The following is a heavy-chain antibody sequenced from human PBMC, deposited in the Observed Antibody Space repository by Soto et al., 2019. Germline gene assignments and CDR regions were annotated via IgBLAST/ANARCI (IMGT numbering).Heavy chain of an antibody. D-gene: IGHD3-22*01. J-gene: IGHJ5*02. Sequence: QMQLVQSGPEVKQPGTSVKVSSKASGFTFTSSAVQWVRQARGQRLEWIGWIVVGSGNTNYAQKFQERVTITRDMSTSTAYMEVSSLRSEDTAVYYCAADTYYYDSSGYYFGGGFDPWGNGNLVTVSS. V-gene: IGHV1-58*01. CDR1: GFTFTSSA. CDR3: AADTYYYDSSGYYFGGGFDP. CDR2: IVVGSGNT.